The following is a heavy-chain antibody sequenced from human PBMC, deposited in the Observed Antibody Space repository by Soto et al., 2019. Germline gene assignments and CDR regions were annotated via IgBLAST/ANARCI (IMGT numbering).Heavy chain of an antibody. CDR1: GFNFNDYS. Sequence: HPGGSLRLSCAASGFNFNDYSVNWVRQAPGKGLEWISYIGTRSGTIYYADSVKGRFTISRDNARNSLYLQMNSLRVEDTAVYYCVRDHYYTFDYWAQGALVTVS. J-gene: IGHJ4*02. D-gene: IGHD3-10*01. CDR3: VRDHYYTFDY. V-gene: IGHV3-48*01. CDR2: IGTRSGTI.